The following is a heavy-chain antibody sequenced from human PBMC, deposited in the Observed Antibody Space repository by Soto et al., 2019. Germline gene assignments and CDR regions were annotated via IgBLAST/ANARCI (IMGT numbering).Heavy chain of an antibody. CDR3: AKGGVGPTSNAFDI. J-gene: IGHJ3*02. CDR2: ISYDGSNK. Sequence: PGGSLRLSCAASGFTFRSYGMHWVRQAPGKGLEWVTVISYDGSNKYYADSVKGRFTISRDNSKNTLYLQMHSLRPEDTALYYCAKGGVGPTSNAFDIWGQGTMVTVSS. D-gene: IGHD1-26*01. CDR1: GFTFRSYG. V-gene: IGHV3-30*18.